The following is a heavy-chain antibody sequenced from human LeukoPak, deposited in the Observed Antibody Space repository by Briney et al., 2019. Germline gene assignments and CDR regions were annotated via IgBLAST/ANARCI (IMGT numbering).Heavy chain of an antibody. J-gene: IGHJ4*02. CDR3: ARGQQLPPGIDLPSFDC. Sequence: SETLSLTCTVSGGSISSGINYWNWIRQPAGKGLEWIGRIYTSGNTNYNPSLKSRVTISLDTSGNQFSLNLSSVTAADTAVYYCARGQQLPPGIDLPSFDCWGQGTLVTVSS. V-gene: IGHV4-61*02. CDR2: IYTSGNT. CDR1: GGSISSGINY. D-gene: IGHD6-13*01.